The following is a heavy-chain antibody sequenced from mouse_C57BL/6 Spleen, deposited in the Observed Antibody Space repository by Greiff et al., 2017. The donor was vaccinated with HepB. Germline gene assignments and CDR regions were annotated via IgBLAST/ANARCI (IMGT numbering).Heavy chain of an antibody. D-gene: IGHD2-4*01. Sequence: QVQLQQPGAELVKPGASVKMSCKASGYTFTSYWITWVKQRPGQGLEWIGDIYPGSGSTNYNEKFKSKATLTVDTSSSTAYMQLSSLTSEDSAVYYGARAEDYEVAMDYWGQGTSVTVSS. CDR3: ARAEDYEVAMDY. CDR2: IYPGSGST. V-gene: IGHV1-55*01. J-gene: IGHJ4*01. CDR1: GYTFTSYW.